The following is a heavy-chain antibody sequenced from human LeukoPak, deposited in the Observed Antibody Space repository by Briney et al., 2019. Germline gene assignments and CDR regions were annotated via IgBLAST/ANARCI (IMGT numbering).Heavy chain of an antibody. CDR1: GFTFSSYS. J-gene: IGHJ4*02. D-gene: IGHD3-10*01. CDR2: ISSSGSTI. V-gene: IGHV3-48*04. CDR3: ATVAGYGENY. Sequence: GGSLRLSCAASGFTFSSYSMNWVRQAPGKGLEWVSYISSSGSTIYYADSVKGRFTISRDNAKNSLYLQMNSLRAEDTAVYYCATVAGYGENYWGQGALVTVSS.